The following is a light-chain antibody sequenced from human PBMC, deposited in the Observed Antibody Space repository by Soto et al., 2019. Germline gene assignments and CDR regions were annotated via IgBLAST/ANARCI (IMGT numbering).Light chain of an antibody. V-gene: IGKV1-5*01. CDR2: DAS. Sequence: DIQMTQSPSTLSASVGDRVTITCRSSQSISFWLAWYQQKPGKAPKLLIYDASTLYSGVPSRSSGSRSGTEFTLTISSLQPDDFASYYCQQYNSFAPYSFGQGTKLEI. J-gene: IGKJ2*03. CDR3: QQYNSFAPYS. CDR1: QSISFW.